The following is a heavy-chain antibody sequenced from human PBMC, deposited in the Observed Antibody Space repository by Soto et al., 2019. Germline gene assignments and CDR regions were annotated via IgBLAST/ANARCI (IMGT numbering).Heavy chain of an antibody. CDR2: IYYSGST. Sequence: PSETLSLTCTVSGDSITRSNYFWGWIRQPPGKGLEWIGSIYYSGSTYYNPSLKSPVTMSVDTSKNQFSLKLSSVNAADTAVYYCARHEKRYSVSYYYFYGMDVWGQGTTVTVSS. CDR3: ARHEKRYSVSYYYFYGMDV. J-gene: IGHJ6*02. CDR1: GDSITRSNYF. D-gene: IGHD1-26*01. V-gene: IGHV4-39*01.